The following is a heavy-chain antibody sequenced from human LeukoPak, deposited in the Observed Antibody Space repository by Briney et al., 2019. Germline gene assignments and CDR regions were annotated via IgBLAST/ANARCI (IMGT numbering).Heavy chain of an antibody. J-gene: IGHJ4*02. CDR3: AKIKGMDAVILYYFDD. V-gene: IGHV3-23*01. CDR2: ISGSGGST. D-gene: IGHD3-10*01. Sequence: GGSLRLSCVASRFTLSSYPISWVRPAPGRGLEWVSAISGSGGSTYYQASVKGRLTISPDNYKNKLSLRMNNLTAEDTAVYCCAKIKGMDAVILYYFDDWGQGTLVTVSS. CDR1: RFTLSSYP.